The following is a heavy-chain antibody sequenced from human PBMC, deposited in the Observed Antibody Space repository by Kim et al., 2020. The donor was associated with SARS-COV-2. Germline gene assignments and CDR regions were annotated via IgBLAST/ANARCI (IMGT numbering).Heavy chain of an antibody. D-gene: IGHD3-22*01. CDR3: ARDNSIWAFDI. Sequence: TNYAQKFQGRVTMTRDTSTSTVYMELSSLRSEDTAVYYCARDNSIWAFDIWGQGTMVTVSS. V-gene: IGHV1-46*01. CDR2: T. J-gene: IGHJ3*02.